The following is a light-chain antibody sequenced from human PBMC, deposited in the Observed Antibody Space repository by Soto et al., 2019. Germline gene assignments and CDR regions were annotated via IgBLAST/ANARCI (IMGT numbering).Light chain of an antibody. V-gene: IGKV1-5*01. CDR1: QTISRW. J-gene: IGKJ1*01. CDR2: DAS. Sequence: DIPMTQSPSTLSASVGDRVTITCRASQTISRWLAWYQQKPGTAPKLLIYDASILESGVPSRFSGSGSGTEFTLTITSLQPDDFATYYCQEYYSFSTFGQGTKVEIK. CDR3: QEYYSFST.